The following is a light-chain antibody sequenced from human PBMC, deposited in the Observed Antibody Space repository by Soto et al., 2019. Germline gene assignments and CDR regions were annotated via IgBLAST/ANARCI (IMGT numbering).Light chain of an antibody. V-gene: IGLV2-8*01. CDR3: SSYAGNNNLV. CDR1: SSDIGGYNY. Sequence: QSVPTQPPSASGSPGQSVTISCTGTSSDIGGYNYVSWYQQYPGEAPKLMIYEVSKRPSGVPDRFSGSKSGNTASLTVSGLQADDEADYYCSSYAGNNNLVFGGGTKVTVL. CDR2: EVS. J-gene: IGLJ2*01.